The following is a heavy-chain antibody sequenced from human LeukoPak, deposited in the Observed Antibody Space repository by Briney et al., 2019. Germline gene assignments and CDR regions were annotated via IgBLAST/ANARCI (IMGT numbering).Heavy chain of an antibody. CDR1: GGSISSYY. D-gene: IGHD3-10*01. Sequence: SETLSLTCTVSGGSISSYYWSWIRQPPGKGLEWIGYIYYSGSTNYNPSLKSRVTISVDTSKNQFSLKLSSVPAADTAVYYCARDSGFGIPRFDYWGQGTLVTVSS. V-gene: IGHV4-59*01. J-gene: IGHJ4*02. CDR2: IYYSGST. CDR3: ARDSGFGIPRFDY.